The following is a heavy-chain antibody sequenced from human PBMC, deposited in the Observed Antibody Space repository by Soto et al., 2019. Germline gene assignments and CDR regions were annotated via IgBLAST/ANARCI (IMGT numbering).Heavy chain of an antibody. V-gene: IGHV3-23*01. CDR1: GFTFSSYA. J-gene: IGHJ5*02. CDR2: ISGSGGST. D-gene: IGHD6-13*01. CDR3: AKDRAPAAGTSWFDP. Sequence: GGSLRLSCAASGFTFSSYAMSWVRQAPGKGLEWVSAISGSGGSTYYADSAKGRFTISRDNSKNTLYLQMNSLRAEDTAVYYCAKDRAPAAGTSWFDPWGQGTLVTVSS.